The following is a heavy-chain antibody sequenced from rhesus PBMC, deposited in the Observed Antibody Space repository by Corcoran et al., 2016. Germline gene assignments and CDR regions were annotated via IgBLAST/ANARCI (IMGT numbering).Heavy chain of an antibody. CDR3: TVYRVI. V-gene: IGHV3S16*01. CDR1: GFPFSNSD. Sequence: EVQLVESGGGLIQPGGSLRLACVASGFPFSNSDVLWFRQAPGKGLEWVSSITTTSTYIYFADSVRGRFTISRDNAKNSLSLQMSSLRAEDTAVYYCTVYRVIWGQGVPVTVSS. J-gene: IGHJ4*01. D-gene: IGHD1-1-1*01. CDR2: ITTTSTYI.